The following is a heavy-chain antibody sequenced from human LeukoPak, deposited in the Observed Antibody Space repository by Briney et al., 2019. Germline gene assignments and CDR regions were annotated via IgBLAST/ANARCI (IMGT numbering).Heavy chain of an antibody. Sequence: GGSLRLSCAASGFTFSSYAMSWVRQPPGKGLEWVSAISGSGGSTYYADSVKGRFTTSRDNSKNTLYLQMNSLRAEDTAVYYCAKETRGVVEYSWFDPWGQGTLVTVSS. CDR1: GFTFSSYA. J-gene: IGHJ5*02. V-gene: IGHV3-23*01. D-gene: IGHD2-21*01. CDR2: ISGSGGST. CDR3: AKETRGVVEYSWFDP.